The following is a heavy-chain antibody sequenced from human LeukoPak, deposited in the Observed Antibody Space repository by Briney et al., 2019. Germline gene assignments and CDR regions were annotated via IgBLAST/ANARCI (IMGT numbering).Heavy chain of an antibody. Sequence: ASVKVSCKASGYTFTSYYMHWVRQAPGQGLEWMGIINPSGGSTSYAQKFQGRVTMTRDTSTSTVYMELSSLRSEDTAVYYCARDIVVVPAAIGSDAFDIWGQGTMVTVSS. CDR2: INPSGGST. J-gene: IGHJ3*02. D-gene: IGHD2-2*01. V-gene: IGHV1-46*01. CDR3: ARDIVVVPAAIGSDAFDI. CDR1: GYTFTSYY.